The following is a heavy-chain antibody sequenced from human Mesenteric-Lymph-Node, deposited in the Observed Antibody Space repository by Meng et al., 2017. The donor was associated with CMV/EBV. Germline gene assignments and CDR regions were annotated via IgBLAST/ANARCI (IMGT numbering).Heavy chain of an antibody. Sequence: SWFFFSGSAMHWVRQASGKGLEWVGRMRSNANSYATAYAASVKGRFTISKDDSKNTAYLQMNSLTTEDTAVYYCTRRVKDDSSGYYAYWGQGALVTVSS. D-gene: IGHD3-22*01. CDR1: WFFFSGSA. J-gene: IGHJ4*02. V-gene: IGHV3-73*01. CDR3: TRRVKDDSSGYYAY. CDR2: MRSNANSYAT.